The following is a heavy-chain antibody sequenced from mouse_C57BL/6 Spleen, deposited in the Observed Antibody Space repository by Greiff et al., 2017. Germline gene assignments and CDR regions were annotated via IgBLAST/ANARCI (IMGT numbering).Heavy chain of an antibody. J-gene: IGHJ4*01. CDR3: ARHLLRTGYAMDY. CDR1: GFTFSDYY. D-gene: IGHD1-1*01. V-gene: IGHV5-12*01. Sequence: EVQGVESGGGLVQPGGSLKLSCAASGFTFSDYYMYWVRQTPEKRLEWVAYISNGGGSTYYPDTVKGRFTISRDNAKNTLYLQMSRLKSEDTAMYYCARHLLRTGYAMDYWGQGTSVTVSS. CDR2: ISNGGGST.